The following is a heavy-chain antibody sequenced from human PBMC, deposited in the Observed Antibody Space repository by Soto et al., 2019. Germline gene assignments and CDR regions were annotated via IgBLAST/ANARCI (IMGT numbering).Heavy chain of an antibody. CDR3: AKAGTSVY. V-gene: IGHV3-23*01. J-gene: IGHJ4*02. CDR2: ISGGST. Sequence: GSLRLSCAASGFTFSNYAMTWVRQAPGKGLEWVSCISGGSTYYADSVKGRFTISRDNSKNALYLQMNSLRADDTAVYYCAKAGTSVYWGQGALVTVSS. D-gene: IGHD3-10*01. CDR1: GFTFSNYA.